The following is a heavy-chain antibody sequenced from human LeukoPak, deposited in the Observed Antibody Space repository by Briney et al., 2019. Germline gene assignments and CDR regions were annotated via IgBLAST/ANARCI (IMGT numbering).Heavy chain of an antibody. CDR3: ARDSKLLRFGGHDAFDI. V-gene: IGHV3-7*01. CDR2: IKQDGSEK. D-gene: IGHD3-10*01. CDR1: GFTFSSYW. Sequence: GGSLRLSCAASGFTFSSYWMSWVRQAPGKGLEWVANIKQDGSEKYYVDSVKGRFTISRDNAKNSLYLQMNSLRAEDTAVYYCARDSKLLRFGGHDAFDIWGQGTMVTVSS. J-gene: IGHJ3*02.